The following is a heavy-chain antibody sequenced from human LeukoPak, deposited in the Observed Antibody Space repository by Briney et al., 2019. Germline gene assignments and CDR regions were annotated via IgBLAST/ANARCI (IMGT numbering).Heavy chain of an antibody. Sequence: PSETLFLTCTVSGGSISSSSYYWGWIRQPPGKGLEWIGSIYYSGSTYYNPSLKSRVTISVDTSKNQFSLKLSSVTAADTAVYYCARHRYYDFWSAFPQDWYFDLWGRGTLVTVSS. CDR1: GGSISSSSYY. CDR2: IYYSGST. J-gene: IGHJ2*01. D-gene: IGHD3-3*01. V-gene: IGHV4-39*01. CDR3: ARHRYYDFWSAFPQDWYFDL.